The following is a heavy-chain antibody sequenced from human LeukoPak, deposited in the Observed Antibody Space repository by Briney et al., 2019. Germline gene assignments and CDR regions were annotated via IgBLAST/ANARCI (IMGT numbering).Heavy chain of an antibody. CDR1: GFTFSNYS. Sequence: GGSLRLSCAASGFTFSNYSMRWVRQAPGEGLEWVSAISGNGGSTNYADSVKGRFTISRDNSKNTLYLQMNTLRAEDTAVYYCAKASGTTVIWHYWGQGTLVTVSS. CDR2: ISGNGGST. J-gene: IGHJ4*02. D-gene: IGHD1-1*01. V-gene: IGHV3-23*01. CDR3: AKASGTTVIWHY.